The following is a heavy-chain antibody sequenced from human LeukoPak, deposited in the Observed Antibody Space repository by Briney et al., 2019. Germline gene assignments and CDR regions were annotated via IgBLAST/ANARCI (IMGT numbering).Heavy chain of an antibody. D-gene: IGHD2-15*01. Sequence: GGSLRLSCAASGFTFSSYWMSWVRQAPGKGLEWVANIKQDGSEKYYVDSVKGRFTISRGNAKNSLYLQMNSLRAEDTAVYYCARDGACSGGSCYSPYFDYWGQGTLVTVSS. CDR2: IKQDGSEK. V-gene: IGHV3-7*03. CDR1: GFTFSSYW. CDR3: ARDGACSGGSCYSPYFDY. J-gene: IGHJ4*02.